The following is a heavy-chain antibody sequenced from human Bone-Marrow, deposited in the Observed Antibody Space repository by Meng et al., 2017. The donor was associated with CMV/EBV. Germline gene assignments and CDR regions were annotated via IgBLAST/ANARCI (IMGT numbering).Heavy chain of an antibody. Sequence: GTFSSYTISWVRQAPGQGLELMGRIIPILGIANYAQKFQGRVTITADKSTSTAYMELSSLRSEDTAVYYCARDTPYCGGDCYSASDYWGQGTLVTVSS. CDR2: IIPILGIA. V-gene: IGHV1-69*04. CDR1: GTFSSYT. D-gene: IGHD2-21*02. CDR3: ARDTPYCGGDCYSASDY. J-gene: IGHJ4*02.